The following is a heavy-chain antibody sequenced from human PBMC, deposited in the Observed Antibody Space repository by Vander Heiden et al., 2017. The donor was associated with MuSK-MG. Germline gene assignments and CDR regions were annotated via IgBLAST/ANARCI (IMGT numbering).Heavy chain of an antibody. CDR2: IYYSGGT. V-gene: IGHV4-31*03. D-gene: IGHD4-17*01. J-gene: IGHJ4*02. CDR3: VRDDYEDYGVGY. CDR1: GASVSNDY. Sequence: QVQLQESGPGLVKPSQTLSLTCIVSGASVSNDYWSWFRQRPGKGLEWIGYIYYSGGTFYTPSLRSRVIISIDTSKNQVSLRLDSVTAADTAIYYCVRDDYEDYGVGYWGQGTLVTVSS.